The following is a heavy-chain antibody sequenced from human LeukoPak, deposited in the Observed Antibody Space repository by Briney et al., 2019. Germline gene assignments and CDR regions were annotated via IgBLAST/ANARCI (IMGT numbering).Heavy chain of an antibody. V-gene: IGHV4-31*03. CDR1: GGSVSSGAYY. CDR2: IYYSGST. CDR3: ARIRGYSYGFEDY. Sequence: SETLSLTCIVSGGSVSSGAYYWSWIRQHPGKGLEWIGYIYYSGSTYYNPSLKSRVTISVDTSKNQFSLKLSSVTAADTAVYYCARIRGYSYGFEDYWGQGTLVTVSS. J-gene: IGHJ4*02. D-gene: IGHD5-18*01.